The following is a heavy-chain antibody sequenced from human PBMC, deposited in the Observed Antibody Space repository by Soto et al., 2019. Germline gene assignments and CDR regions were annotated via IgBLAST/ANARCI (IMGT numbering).Heavy chain of an antibody. Sequence: QVQLLQSGAEVKKPGSSVRVSCEASGGSFRTYSISWVRQAPGQGLEWMGAIIPIFGTVNYAQKFQGRVTITADEPTSTVYMDLRSLRSEDTAVYYCAKGAVARTPTSYYYYGMDVWGQGTTVTVSS. CDR2: IIPIFGTV. J-gene: IGHJ6*02. D-gene: IGHD6-19*01. CDR3: AKGAVARTPTSYYYYGMDV. CDR1: GGSFRTYS. V-gene: IGHV1-69*12.